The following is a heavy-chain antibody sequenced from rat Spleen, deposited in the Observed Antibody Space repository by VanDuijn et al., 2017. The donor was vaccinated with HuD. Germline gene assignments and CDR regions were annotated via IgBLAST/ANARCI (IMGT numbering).Heavy chain of an antibody. Sequence: EVQLVESGGGLVQPGRSLKLSCAASGFTFSDYGMAWVRQAPTKGLEWVATISYGDTSGHSSTYYRDSVRGRFTISRDNAKSSLYLQMDSLRSEDTASYYCVRHGYTRYYFDYWGQGVMVTVSS. CDR2: ISYGDTSGHSST. CDR3: VRHGYTRYYFDY. CDR1: GFTFSDYG. V-gene: IGHV5-29*01. D-gene: IGHD1-9*01. J-gene: IGHJ2*01.